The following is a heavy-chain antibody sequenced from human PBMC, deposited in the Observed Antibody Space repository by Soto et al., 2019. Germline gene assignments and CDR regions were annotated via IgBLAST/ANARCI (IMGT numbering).Heavy chain of an antibody. CDR3: ASEGEWVGGLDV. Sequence: QVQLVQSGAEGKKPGSSVKVSCKASGGTFSRYTISWVRQAPGQGLEWMGRIIPIIGIANYAQKFQGRVTITADKSTSTADMELSSLRSDATAVYYCASEGEWVGGLDVWGQGTTVTVSS. V-gene: IGHV1-69*02. CDR1: GGTFSRYT. CDR2: IIPIIGIA. J-gene: IGHJ6*02. D-gene: IGHD1-26*01.